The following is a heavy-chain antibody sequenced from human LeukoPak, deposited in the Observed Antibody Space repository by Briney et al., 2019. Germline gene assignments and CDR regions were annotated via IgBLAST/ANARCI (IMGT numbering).Heavy chain of an antibody. D-gene: IGHD3-16*01. CDR2: ISSGSTYK. CDR3: AGTGYGYNYFDY. J-gene: IGHJ4*02. V-gene: IGHV3-21*01. Sequence: PGGSLKLSCAASGFTFSSYGMNWVRQAPGKGLEWVSSISSGSTYKYYADSMKGRFTISRDNAKNLLYLQMNSLRAEDTAVYYCAGTGYGYNYFDYWGQGTLVTVSS. CDR1: GFTFSSYG.